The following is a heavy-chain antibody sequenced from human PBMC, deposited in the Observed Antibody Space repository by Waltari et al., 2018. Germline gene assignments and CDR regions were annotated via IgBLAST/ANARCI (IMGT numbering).Heavy chain of an antibody. CDR3: TTEALGGHFYYGSGSYDY. V-gene: IGHV3-15*01. D-gene: IGHD3-10*01. J-gene: IGHJ4*02. CDR1: GFTFSNAW. CDR2: IKSKTDGGTT. Sequence: EVQLVESGRGLVKPGGSLRLSCAASGFTFSNAWMSWVRQAPGKGLEWVGRIKSKTDGGTTDYAAPVKGRFTISRDDSKNTLYLQMNSLKTEDTAVYYCTTEALGGHFYYGSGSYDYWGQGTLVTVSS.